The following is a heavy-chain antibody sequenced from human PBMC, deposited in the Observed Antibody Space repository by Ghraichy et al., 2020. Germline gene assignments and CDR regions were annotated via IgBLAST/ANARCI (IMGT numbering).Heavy chain of an antibody. CDR1: GGSISSYY. D-gene: IGHD5-18*01. Sequence: GSLRLSCTVSGGSISSYYWSWIRQPAGKGLEWIGRIYTSGSTNYNPSLKSRVTMSVDTSKNQFSLKLSSVTAADTAVYYCVGGYSYGYWGQGTMVTVSS. CDR2: IYTSGST. J-gene: IGHJ3*01. V-gene: IGHV4-4*07. CDR3: VGGYSYGY.